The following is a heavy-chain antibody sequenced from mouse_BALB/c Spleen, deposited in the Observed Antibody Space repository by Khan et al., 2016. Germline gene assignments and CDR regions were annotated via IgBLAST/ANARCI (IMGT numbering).Heavy chain of an antibody. V-gene: IGHV8-12*01. Sequence: QVTLKESGPGILQPSQTLSLTCSFSGFSLSTSGMGVSWIRQPSGKGLEWLAHIYWDDDKRYNPSLESRLTVSKDTSSNQVFLMLTSVDTADTATYYCARRIYRYDAMDYWGQGTSVTVSS. J-gene: IGHJ4*01. CDR3: ARRIYRYDAMDY. CDR2: IYWDDDK. D-gene: IGHD2-14*01. CDR1: GFSLSTSGMG.